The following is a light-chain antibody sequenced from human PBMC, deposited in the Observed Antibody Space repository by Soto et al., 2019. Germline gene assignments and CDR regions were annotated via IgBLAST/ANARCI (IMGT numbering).Light chain of an antibody. J-gene: IGKJ1*01. V-gene: IGKV3-20*01. CDR1: QSVSSSY. CDR2: GAS. CDR3: QQYGSSPRT. Sequence: ETVLTQSPATLSLSPGERATLSCRASQSVSSSYVAWYQQKPGQAPRLLIFGASSRATGIPDRFSGSGSGTDFTLTISRLETEDFAVYYCQQYGSSPRTFGQGTKVDIK.